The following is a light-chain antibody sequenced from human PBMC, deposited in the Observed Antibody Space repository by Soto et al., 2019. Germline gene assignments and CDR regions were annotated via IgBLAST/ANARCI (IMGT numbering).Light chain of an antibody. CDR2: EGS. Sequence: QPVLTQPASVSGSPGQSITISCTGTSSDVGSYNLVSWYQQHPGKAPKLMIYEGSKRPSGVSNRFSGSKSGNTASLTISGLQAEDEADYYCCSYAGSSTFVWVFGGGTKLTVL. V-gene: IGLV2-23*03. CDR1: SSDVGSYNL. J-gene: IGLJ3*02. CDR3: CSYAGSSTFVWV.